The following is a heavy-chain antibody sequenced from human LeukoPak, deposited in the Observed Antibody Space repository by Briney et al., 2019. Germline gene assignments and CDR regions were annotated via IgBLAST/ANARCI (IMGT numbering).Heavy chain of an antibody. J-gene: IGHJ4*02. CDR1: GGSFSGYY. CDR2: INHSGST. CDR3: ARAEYSSSLDY. D-gene: IGHD6-6*01. Sequence: SETLSLTCAVYGGSFSGYYWSWIRQPPGKGLEWIGEINHSGSTNYNPSLKSRVTISVDTSKNQFSLKLSSVTAADTAVYYCARAEYSSSLDYWGQGTLVTVSS. V-gene: IGHV4-34*01.